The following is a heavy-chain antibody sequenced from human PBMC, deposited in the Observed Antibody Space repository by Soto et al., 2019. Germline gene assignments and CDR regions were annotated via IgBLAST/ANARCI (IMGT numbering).Heavy chain of an antibody. CDR2: MNPNSGNT. D-gene: IGHD6-19*01. Sequence: ASVKVSCKASGYTFTSYDINWVRQATGQGLEWMGWMNPNSGNTGYAQKFQGRVTMTRNTSISTAYMELSSLRSEDTAVYYCARDWHRVAVDGTGDFDIWGQGTMVTVSS. J-gene: IGHJ3*02. CDR3: ARDWHRVAVDGTGDFDI. V-gene: IGHV1-8*01. CDR1: GYTFTSYD.